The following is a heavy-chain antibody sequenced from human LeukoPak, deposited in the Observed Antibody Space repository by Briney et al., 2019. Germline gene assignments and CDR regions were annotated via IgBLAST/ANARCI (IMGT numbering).Heavy chain of an antibody. Sequence: GGSLRLSCAASGFIFSGSTMHWVRQASGKGLEWVAFIRYDGSNKYYADSVKGRFTISRDNSKNTLYLQMNSLRAEDTAVYYCAKDSDYYYGSGSEFDYWGQGTLVTVSS. V-gene: IGHV3-30*02. J-gene: IGHJ4*02. CDR1: GFIFSGST. D-gene: IGHD3-10*01. CDR3: AKDSDYYYGSGSEFDY. CDR2: IRYDGSNK.